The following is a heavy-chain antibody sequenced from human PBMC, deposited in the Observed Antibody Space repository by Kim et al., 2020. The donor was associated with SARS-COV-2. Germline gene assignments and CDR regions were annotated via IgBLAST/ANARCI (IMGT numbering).Heavy chain of an antibody. J-gene: IGHJ4*02. Sequence: SETLSLTCAVYGGSFSGYYWSWIRQPPGKGLEWIGEINHSGSTNYNPSLKSRVTISVDTSKNQFSLKLSSVTAADTAVYYCARGGGSYYRKPFDYWGQGTLVTVSS. CDR1: GGSFSGYY. CDR2: INHSGST. CDR3: ARGGGSYYRKPFDY. D-gene: IGHD1-26*01. V-gene: IGHV4-34*01.